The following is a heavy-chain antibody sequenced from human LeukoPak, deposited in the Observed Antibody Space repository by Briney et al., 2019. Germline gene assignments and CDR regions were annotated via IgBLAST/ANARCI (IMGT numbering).Heavy chain of an antibody. CDR2: IRSDGSSK. J-gene: IGHJ5*02. Sequence: GGSLRLFCAASGFTFSSYGIHWVRQAPGKGLEWVAFIRSDGSSKYYADSLKGRFTISRDNSKNTLYLQMNSLRAEDTAVYYCASMLTWGQGTLVTVSS. CDR3: ASMLT. CDR1: GFTFSSYG. D-gene: IGHD2-8*01. V-gene: IGHV3-30*02.